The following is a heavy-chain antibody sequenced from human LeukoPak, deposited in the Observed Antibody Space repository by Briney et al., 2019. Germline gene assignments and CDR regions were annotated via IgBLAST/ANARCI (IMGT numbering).Heavy chain of an antibody. CDR3: ARAESGYLYLDY. CDR2: IIPILGIA. D-gene: IGHD5-12*01. V-gene: IGHV1-69*02. CDR1: GGTFSSYT. Sequence: SSVKVSCKACGGTFSSYTISWVRQAPGQGLEWMGRIIPILGIANYAQKFQGRVTITADKSTSTAYMELSSLRSEDTAVYYCARAESGYLYLDYWGQGTLVTFSS. J-gene: IGHJ4*02.